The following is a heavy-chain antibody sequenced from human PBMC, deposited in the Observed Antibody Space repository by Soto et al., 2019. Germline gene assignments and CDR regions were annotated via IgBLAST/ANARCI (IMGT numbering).Heavy chain of an antibody. D-gene: IGHD3-9*01. J-gene: IGHJ6*03. V-gene: IGHV1-46*03. Sequence: ASVNLYCKTSGYTFSSYYMHWVRQAPRQGLEWMGIINPSGGSTSYAQKFQGRVTMTRDTSTGTVYMELSSLRSEDTAVYYCARAARYFDWLDYYYMDVWGKGTTVTVSS. CDR2: INPSGGST. CDR1: GYTFSSYY. CDR3: ARAARYFDWLDYYYMDV.